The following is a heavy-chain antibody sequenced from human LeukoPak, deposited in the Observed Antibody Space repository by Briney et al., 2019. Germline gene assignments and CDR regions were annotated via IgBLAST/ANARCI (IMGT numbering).Heavy chain of an antibody. Sequence: GGSLRLSCAASGSTFSSYWMHWVRQAPGKGLVWVSRMNSDGSSTSYADSVKGRFTISRDNAKNTLYLQMNSLRAEDTAVYYCARENMIVVVYDAFDIWGQGTMVTVSS. CDR1: GSTFSSYW. J-gene: IGHJ3*02. D-gene: IGHD3-22*01. V-gene: IGHV3-74*01. CDR3: ARENMIVVVYDAFDI. CDR2: MNSDGSST.